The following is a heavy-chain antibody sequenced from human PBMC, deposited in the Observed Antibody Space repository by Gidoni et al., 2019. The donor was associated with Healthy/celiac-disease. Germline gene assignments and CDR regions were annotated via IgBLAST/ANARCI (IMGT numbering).Heavy chain of an antibody. J-gene: IGHJ4*02. CDR2: ISGSGAGT. Sequence: EVQLLESGGGLVQPGGSLRLSCAATGFPFGSYVMSWVRQAPGKGLEWVSTISGSGAGTDYADSVTGRFTISRDNSKKTVFLQMNNLRAEDTAVYYCARAACSGGSCFSGDYWGQGALVTVSS. D-gene: IGHD2-15*01. CDR3: ARAACSGGSCFSGDY. CDR1: GFPFGSYV. V-gene: IGHV3-23*01.